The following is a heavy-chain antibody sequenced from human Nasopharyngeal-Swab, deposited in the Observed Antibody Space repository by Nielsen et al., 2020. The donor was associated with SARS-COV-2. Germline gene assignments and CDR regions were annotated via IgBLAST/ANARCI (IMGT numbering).Heavy chain of an antibody. CDR3: AKDGTSVKELWFGELYLNWFDP. Sequence: GESLKISCAASGFTFSSYGMHWVRQAPGKGLEWVAVIWYDGSNKYYADSVKGRFTISRDNSKNTLYLQMNSLRAEDTAVYYCAKDGTSVKELWFGELYLNWFDPWGQGTLVTVSS. CDR2: IWYDGSNK. D-gene: IGHD3-10*01. CDR1: GFTFSSYG. J-gene: IGHJ5*02. V-gene: IGHV3-30*02.